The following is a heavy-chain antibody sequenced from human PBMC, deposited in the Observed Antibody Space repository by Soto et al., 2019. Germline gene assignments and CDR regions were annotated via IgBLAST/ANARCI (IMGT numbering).Heavy chain of an antibody. CDR1: GGSISSGDYY. CDR3: ARVAPGYDCSGYYYVGRRYNWFDP. Sequence: PSETLSLTCTVSGGSISSGDYYWSWIRQPPGKGLEWIVYIYYSGSTYYNPSLKSRVTISVDTSNHQFSLKLSSVTAADPAVYYCARVAPGYDCSGYYYVGRRYNWFDPWGQGTLVTVSS. J-gene: IGHJ5*02. V-gene: IGHV4-30-4*01. CDR2: IYYSGST. D-gene: IGHD3-22*01.